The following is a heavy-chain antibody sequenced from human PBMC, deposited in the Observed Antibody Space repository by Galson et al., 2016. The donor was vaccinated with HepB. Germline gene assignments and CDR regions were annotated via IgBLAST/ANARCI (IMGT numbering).Heavy chain of an antibody. Sequence: SLRLSCAASGFTFSSYGMHWVRQAPGKGLEWVAVISYDGSNKQYTDSVKGRFTISRDTSKDTTYLQMNSLRVDDTAVYYCARGMGDTSGYSFDYWGQGALVIVSS. CDR2: ISYDGSNK. CDR1: GFTFSSYG. J-gene: IGHJ4*02. D-gene: IGHD3-22*01. CDR3: ARGMGDTSGYSFDY. V-gene: IGHV3-30-3*01.